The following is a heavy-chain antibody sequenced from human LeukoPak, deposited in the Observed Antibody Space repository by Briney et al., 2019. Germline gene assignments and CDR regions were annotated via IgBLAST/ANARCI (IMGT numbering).Heavy chain of an antibody. CDR2: FYYSGST. Sequence: SETLSLTCTVSGDSISSSNYYWGWIRQPPGKGLQWIGNFYYSGSTYYNPSLKSRITISVDTSKNQFSLKLSSVTAADTAVYYCARSHGSGSYYNLNDYWGQGTLVTVSS. CDR3: ARSHGSGSYYNLNDY. CDR1: GDSISSSNYY. D-gene: IGHD3-10*01. J-gene: IGHJ4*02. V-gene: IGHV4-39*07.